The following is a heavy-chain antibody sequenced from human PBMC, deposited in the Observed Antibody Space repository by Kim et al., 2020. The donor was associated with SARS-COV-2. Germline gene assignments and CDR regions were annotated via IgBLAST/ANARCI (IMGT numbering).Heavy chain of an antibody. J-gene: IGHJ4*02. V-gene: IGHV3-7*03. Sequence: GGSLRLSCAASGFTFSSYWMSWVRQAPGKGLEWVANIKQDGSEKYYVDSVKGRFTISRDNAKNSLYLQMNSLRAEDTAVYYCARLGYQLLAFFDYWGQGTLVTVSS. D-gene: IGHD2-2*01. CDR2: IKQDGSEK. CDR3: ARLGYQLLAFFDY. CDR1: GFTFSSYW.